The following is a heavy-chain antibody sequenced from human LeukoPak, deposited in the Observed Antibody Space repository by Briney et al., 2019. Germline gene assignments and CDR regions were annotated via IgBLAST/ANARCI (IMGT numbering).Heavy chain of an antibody. CDR1: GFTLSTHW. Sequence: GGSLRLSCAASGFTLSTHWMHWVRQAPGKGLVWVSRINGDGTTTSYADSVKGRFTISRVNAKSTLYLEMDCLRAEDTAIYYCARRWYTGTYYYFDLWGQGTLVTVSS. V-gene: IGHV3-74*01. CDR3: ARRWYTGTYYYFDL. CDR2: INGDGTTT. D-gene: IGHD1-26*01. J-gene: IGHJ4*02.